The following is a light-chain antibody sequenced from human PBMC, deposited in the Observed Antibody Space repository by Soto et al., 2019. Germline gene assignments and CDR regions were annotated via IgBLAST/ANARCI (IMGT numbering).Light chain of an antibody. J-gene: IGKJ5*01. V-gene: IGKV1-39*01. CDR1: QSISSY. CDR2: AAS. Sequence: DIQMTQSPSSLPASVGDRVTITCRASQSISSYLNWYQQKPGKAPKLLIYAASTLQSGVPSRFSGIGSGTDFALTISSLQPEDFATYYCQQSYSAPPITFGQGTRLEIK. CDR3: QQSYSAPPIT.